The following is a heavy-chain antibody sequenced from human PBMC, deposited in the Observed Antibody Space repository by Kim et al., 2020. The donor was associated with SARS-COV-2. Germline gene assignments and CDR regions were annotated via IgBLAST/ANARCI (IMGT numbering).Heavy chain of an antibody. V-gene: IGHV1-46*01. CDR2: INLREGST. D-gene: IGHD3-10*01. J-gene: IGHJ4*02. CDR1: GFTFITYH. Sequence: ASVKVSCKASGFTFITYHMHWVRQAPGQGLEWMGIINLREGSTSYSQRFQDRISMTRDTSTRTLYMELKNLTSDDSALYSCARMSGAVSGRGGVFDYWGQGSLVSVSS. CDR3: ARMSGAVSGRGGVFDY.